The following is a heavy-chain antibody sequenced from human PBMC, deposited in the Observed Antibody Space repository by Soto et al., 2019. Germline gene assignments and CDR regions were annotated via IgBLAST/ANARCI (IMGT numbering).Heavy chain of an antibody. CDR3: ARGPRRESVVVINRSACFFET. J-gene: IGHJ4*02. D-gene: IGHD3-22*01. V-gene: IGHV3-23*01. CDR2: ISGGGHVT. CDR1: GFTFSKHA. Sequence: EVQMLESGGGLTQPGGSLRLSCEASGFTFSKHAMSWVRQAPGKGLEWVTGISGGGHVTYYADSVKARFTISRDNSKSSLFLPLTSLTAEDPALYYCARGPRRESVVVINRSACFFETWGPGTLVTVSS.